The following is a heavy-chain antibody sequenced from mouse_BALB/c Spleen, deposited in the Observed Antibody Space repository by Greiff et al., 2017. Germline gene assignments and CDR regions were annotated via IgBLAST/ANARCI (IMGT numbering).Heavy chain of an antibody. CDR2: ISTYYGDA. V-gene: IGHV1-67*01. CDR1: SYTFTDYA. J-gene: IGHJ4*01. CDR3: ARYDYDDGYAMDY. D-gene: IGHD2-4*01. Sequence: QVQLQQSGPELVRPGVSVKISCKGSSYTFTDYAMHWVKQSHAKSLEWIGVISTYYGDASYNQKFKGKATMTVDKSSSTAYMELARLTSEDSAIYYCARYDYDDGYAMDYWGQGTSVTVSS.